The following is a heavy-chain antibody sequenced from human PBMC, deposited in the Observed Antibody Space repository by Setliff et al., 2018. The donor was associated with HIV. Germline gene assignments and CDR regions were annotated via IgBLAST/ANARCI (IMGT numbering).Heavy chain of an antibody. V-gene: IGHV3-15*01. J-gene: IGHJ4*02. D-gene: IGHD1-26*01. CDR2: IKSKADGGTT. CDR1: GFIFDNAW. Sequence: GGSLRLSCAAAGFIFDNAWMSWVRQAPGKGLEWVGRIKSKADGGTTEYAAPVKGRFAISRDDSKNTLYLQMDSLRLDDTAVYFCATGIVAATYFDYWGQGTLVTVSS. CDR3: ATGIVAATYFDY.